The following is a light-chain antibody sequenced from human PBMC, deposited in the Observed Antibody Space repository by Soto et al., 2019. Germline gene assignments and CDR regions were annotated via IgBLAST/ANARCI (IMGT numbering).Light chain of an antibody. Sequence: DVVMTQSPLSLPVTLGQPAPVSCRSSQSLVHSDGNTYLNWFQQRPGQSPRRLICKVSNRDSGVPDRFSGSASGTDFTLKISRVEAEDVGVYYCIQGTHWPYTFGQGTKLEIK. J-gene: IGKJ2*01. CDR3: IQGTHWPYT. CDR2: KVS. V-gene: IGKV2-30*02. CDR1: QSLVHSDGNTY.